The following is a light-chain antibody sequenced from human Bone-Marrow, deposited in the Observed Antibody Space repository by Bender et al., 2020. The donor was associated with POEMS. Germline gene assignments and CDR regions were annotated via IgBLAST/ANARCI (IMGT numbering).Light chain of an antibody. CDR2: DVS. J-gene: IGLJ2*01. V-gene: IGLV2-8*01. Sequence: QSALIQPASVSGSPGQSITISCTGTSSDIGGYNYVSWYQQHPGKAPKLLIYDVSNRPSGVPDRFSGSKSGNTASLTVSGLQADDEADYYCSSYAGSNTLVFGGGTKLTVL. CDR3: SSYAGSNTLV. CDR1: SSDIGGYNY.